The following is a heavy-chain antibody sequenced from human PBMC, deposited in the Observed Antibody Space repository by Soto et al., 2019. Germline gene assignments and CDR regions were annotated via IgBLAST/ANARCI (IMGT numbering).Heavy chain of an antibody. Sequence: LRLSCAASGFTFSSYAMSWVRQAPGKGLEWVSAISGSGGSTYYADSVKGRFTISRDNSKNTLYLQMNSLRAEDTAVYYCAKGQYYDFWSGYPPNGMDVWGQGTTVTVSS. J-gene: IGHJ6*02. V-gene: IGHV3-23*01. D-gene: IGHD3-3*01. CDR2: ISGSGGST. CDR1: GFTFSSYA. CDR3: AKGQYYDFWSGYPPNGMDV.